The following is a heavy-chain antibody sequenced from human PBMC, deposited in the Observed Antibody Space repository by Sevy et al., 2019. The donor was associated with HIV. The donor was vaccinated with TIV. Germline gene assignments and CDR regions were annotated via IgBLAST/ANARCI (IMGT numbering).Heavy chain of an antibody. Sequence: SETLSLTCSVSGGSISSYFWTWVRQSPGKGLEWIGNIYFTGNTDYSPSLKRRDTLSLDTSKSQFSLTLKSVTAADTAIYFCARDIRTRARVLVYWGQGTLVTDSS. J-gene: IGHJ4*02. CDR1: GGSISSYF. CDR2: IYFTGNT. CDR3: ARDIRTRARVLVY. V-gene: IGHV4-59*01. D-gene: IGHD3-10*01.